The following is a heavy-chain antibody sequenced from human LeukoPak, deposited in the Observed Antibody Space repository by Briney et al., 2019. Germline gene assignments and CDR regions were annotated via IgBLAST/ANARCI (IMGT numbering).Heavy chain of an antibody. CDR2: ISPDDSEI. CDR1: GYSFTTYW. Sequence: RESRKISCKGSGYSFTTYWIAWVRQMPGRGLEWMGIISPDDSEIRYSPSFRGQVTISADKSTSTAYLQWSRLKASDTAIYYCARHEGSGSYYSYWSQGTLVTVSS. V-gene: IGHV5-51*01. D-gene: IGHD1-26*01. CDR3: ARHEGSGSYYSY. J-gene: IGHJ4*02.